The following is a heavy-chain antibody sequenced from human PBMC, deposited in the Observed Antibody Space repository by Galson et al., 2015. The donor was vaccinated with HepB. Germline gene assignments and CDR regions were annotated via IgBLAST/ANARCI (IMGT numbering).Heavy chain of an antibody. CDR2: ISSSSSTI. CDR3: AREGTGGRVYYDFWRNYYMDV. J-gene: IGHJ6*03. CDR1: GFTFSSYS. Sequence: SLRLSCAASGFTFSSYSMNWVRQAPGKGLEWVSYISSSSSTIYYADSVKGRFTISRDNAKNSLYLQMNSLRAEDTAVYYCAREGTGGRVYYDFWRNYYMDVWGKGTTVTVSS. D-gene: IGHD3-3*01. V-gene: IGHV3-48*01.